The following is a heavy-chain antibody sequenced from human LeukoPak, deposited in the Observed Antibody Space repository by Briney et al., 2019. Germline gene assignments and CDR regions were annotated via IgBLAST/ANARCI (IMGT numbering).Heavy chain of an antibody. CDR1: GGSISSYY. V-gene: IGHV4-59*01. CDR2: IYYSGST. D-gene: IGHD6-19*01. J-gene: IGHJ4*02. Sequence: PSENLSLTCTVSGGSISSYYWSWIRQPPWKGLEWIGYIYYSGSTNYNPSLKSRVTISIDTSKNQFSLKLSSVTAADTAVYYCARYSGSGTYYWGQGTLVTVSS. CDR3: ARYSGSGTYY.